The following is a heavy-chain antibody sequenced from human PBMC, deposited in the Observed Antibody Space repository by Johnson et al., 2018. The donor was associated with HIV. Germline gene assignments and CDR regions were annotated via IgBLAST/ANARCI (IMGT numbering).Heavy chain of an antibody. D-gene: IGHD1-26*01. Sequence: EVQLVESGGGVVQPGRSLRLSCAASGFTFSNYPMHWVRHVTGKGLDWISAIGTAGDTLYSGSVKGRFSISRDNSKNTLYLQMNSLRAEDTALYYCASRMYSGSSGGAFDIWGQGTMVTVSS. J-gene: IGHJ3*02. CDR2: IGTAGDT. CDR1: GFTFSNYP. CDR3: ASRMYSGSSGGAFDI. V-gene: IGHV3-13*01.